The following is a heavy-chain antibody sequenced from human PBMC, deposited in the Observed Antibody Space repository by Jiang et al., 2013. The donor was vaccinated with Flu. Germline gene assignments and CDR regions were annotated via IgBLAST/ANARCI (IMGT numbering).Heavy chain of an antibody. CDR2: TYYRSKWYN. J-gene: IGHJ6*02. V-gene: IGHV6-1*01. D-gene: IGHD3-22*01. Sequence: TCAISGDSVSSNSAAWNWIRQSPSRGLEWLGRTYYRSKWYNDYAVSVKSRITINPDTSKNQFSLQLNSVTPEDTAVYYCARTPRGVYYDSSGYYYYYYYGMDVWGQGTTVTVSS. CDR1: GDSVSSNSAA. CDR3: ARTPRGVYYDSSGYYYYYYYGMDV.